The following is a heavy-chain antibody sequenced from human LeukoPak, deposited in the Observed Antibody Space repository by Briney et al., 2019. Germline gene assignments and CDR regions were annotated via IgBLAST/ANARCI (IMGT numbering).Heavy chain of an antibody. J-gene: IGHJ6*02. CDR2: NSWNSGSI. D-gene: IGHD6-13*01. Sequence: GGSLRLSCAASGFNLYDYAMLWVRQAPGKGLEGVSGNSWNSGSIGYADSVKGRFTISRDNAKNSLYLQMNSLRAEDTALYYCAKDMGEKSSSWFIYYYYGMDVWGQGTTVTVSS. V-gene: IGHV3-9*01. CDR1: GFNLYDYA. CDR3: AKDMGEKSSSWFIYYYYGMDV.